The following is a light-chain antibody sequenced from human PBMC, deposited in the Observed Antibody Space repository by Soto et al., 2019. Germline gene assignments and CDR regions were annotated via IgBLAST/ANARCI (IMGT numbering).Light chain of an antibody. CDR1: SSNIGAGYD. J-gene: IGLJ2*01. V-gene: IGLV1-40*01. CDR3: QSYDSRLSVV. CDR2: GNS. Sequence: QSVLTQPPSVSGAPGQRVTISGTGSSSNIGAGYDVHWYQHLPGTAPKLLIYGNSNRPSGVPDRFAGSKSGTSASLAITGVQDEDEADYSCQSYDSRLSVVFGGGTKLTVL.